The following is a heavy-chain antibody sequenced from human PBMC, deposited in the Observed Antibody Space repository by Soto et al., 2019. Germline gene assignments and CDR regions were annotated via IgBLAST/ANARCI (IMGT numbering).Heavy chain of an antibody. D-gene: IGHD4-17*01. Sequence: QVQLQESGPGLVKPSATLSLTCTVSGGSISSCYWCWIRQTPGKGLEWLVYIYYGWRTNYNPSLKGRVIISVDTSKNQFSLKLSSVTAADTAVYDCARDVEGYGEVGFPFDPWGQGTLVTVSS. CDR2: IYYGWRT. J-gene: IGHJ5*02. CDR1: GGSISSCY. CDR3: ARDVEGYGEVGFPFDP. V-gene: IGHV4-59*01.